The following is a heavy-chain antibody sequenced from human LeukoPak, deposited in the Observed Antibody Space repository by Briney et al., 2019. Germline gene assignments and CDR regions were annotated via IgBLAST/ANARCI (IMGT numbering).Heavy chain of an antibody. CDR2: NNHSGST. D-gene: IGHD4-17*01. CDR1: GGSLSGYY. Sequence: SETLSLTCAVSGGSLSGYYWTWIRQPPGKRVEWIGENNHSGSTNYNPSLKSRVTISVDTSRKQFFLRLSSVTAADTAMYYCARARRDYGRSFAYWGQGPLVTVPS. J-gene: IGHJ4*02. CDR3: ARARRDYGRSFAY. V-gene: IGHV4-34*01.